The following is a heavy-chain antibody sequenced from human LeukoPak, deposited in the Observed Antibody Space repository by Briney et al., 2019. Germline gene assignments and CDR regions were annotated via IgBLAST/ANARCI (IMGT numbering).Heavy chain of an antibody. D-gene: IGHD2-21*02. Sequence: PSQTLSLTCTVSGGSISSGSYYWSWIRQPAGKGLEWIGYIQYSGTTYYNPSLKSRLTMSVDNSKNQFSLILNSVTAADTAVCYCVRGRYCGGDCYGGADSWGQGTLVTVSS. CDR1: GGSISSGSYY. V-gene: IGHV4-31*03. J-gene: IGHJ4*02. CDR2: IQYSGTT. CDR3: VRGRYCGGDCYGGADS.